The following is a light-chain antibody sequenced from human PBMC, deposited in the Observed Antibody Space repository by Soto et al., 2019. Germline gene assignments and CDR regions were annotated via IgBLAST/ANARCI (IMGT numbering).Light chain of an antibody. CDR1: SSDVGGSNY. V-gene: IGLV2-14*03. CDR2: GVS. CDR3: SSDISGTYV. Sequence: QSALTQPASVSGSPGQSITFSCTATSSDVGGSNYVSWYQQHPGKAPKLIIFGVSVRPSGVSNRFSGFKFDNTASLTISGLQAEDEADYYCSSDISGTYVFGTGTKLTVL. J-gene: IGLJ1*01.